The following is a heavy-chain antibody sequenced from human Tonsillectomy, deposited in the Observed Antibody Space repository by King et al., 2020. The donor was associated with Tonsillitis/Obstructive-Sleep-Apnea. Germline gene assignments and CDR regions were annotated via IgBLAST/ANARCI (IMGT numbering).Heavy chain of an antibody. CDR3: AREMSGYGLDAFDI. CDR2: INHSGSS. V-gene: IGHV4-34*01. J-gene: IGHJ3*02. CDR1: GGSFSGYY. Sequence: VQLQQWGAGLLKPSETLSLTCAVYGGSFSGYYWSWIRQPPGKGLEWIGEINHSGSSNYNPSLKRRVTISVDTYNNQFSLKLSSVTAADTAVYYCAREMSGYGLDAFDIWGHGTMVTVSS. D-gene: IGHD5-12*01.